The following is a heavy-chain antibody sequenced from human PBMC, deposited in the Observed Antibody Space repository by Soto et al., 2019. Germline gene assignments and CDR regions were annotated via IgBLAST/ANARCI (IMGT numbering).Heavy chain of an antibody. Sequence: EVQLLESGGGLVQPGGSLRLSCAASGFTFSSYAMSWVRQAPGKGLEWVSAISGSGGSTYYADSVKGRFTISRDNSKNTLYLQMTSLTAEDTAVYYCAKDRSGDTDAFDIWGQGTMVTVSS. CDR2: ISGSGGST. CDR1: GFTFSSYA. CDR3: AKDRSGDTDAFDI. D-gene: IGHD7-27*01. V-gene: IGHV3-23*01. J-gene: IGHJ3*02.